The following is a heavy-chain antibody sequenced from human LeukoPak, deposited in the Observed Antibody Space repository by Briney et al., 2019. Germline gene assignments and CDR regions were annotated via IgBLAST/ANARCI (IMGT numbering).Heavy chain of an antibody. CDR3: ARGLPGYCSSTSCYRPYYYYMDV. CDR1: GGTFSSYA. V-gene: IGHV1-69*05. J-gene: IGHJ6*03. CDR2: IIPIFGTA. Sequence: SVKVSCKASGGTFSSYAISWVRQAPGQGLEWMGGIIPIFGTANYAQKFQGRVTITTDESTSTAYMELSSLRSEDTAVYYCARGLPGYCSSTSCYRPYYYYMDVWGKGTTVTVSS. D-gene: IGHD2-2*01.